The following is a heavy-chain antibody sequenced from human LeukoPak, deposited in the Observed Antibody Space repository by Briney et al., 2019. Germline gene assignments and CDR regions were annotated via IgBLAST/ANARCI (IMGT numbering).Heavy chain of an antibody. CDR3: ARGPYSYDSSGAFDI. J-gene: IGHJ3*02. CDR1: GDPISSGDYY. D-gene: IGHD3-22*01. Sequence: PSETLSLTCTVSGDPISSGDYYWSWIRQPAGKGLTWIGRISSSGSTNYNPSLKSRVTISVDTSKNQFSLKLSSVTAADTAVYFCARGPYSYDSSGAFDIWGQGTMVTVSS. V-gene: IGHV4-61*02. CDR2: ISSSGST.